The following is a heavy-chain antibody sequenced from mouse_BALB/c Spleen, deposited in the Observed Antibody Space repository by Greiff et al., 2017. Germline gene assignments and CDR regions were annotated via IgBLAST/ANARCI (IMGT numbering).Heavy chain of an antibody. D-gene: IGHD1-1*01. V-gene: IGHV5-4*02. CDR1: GFTFSDYY. J-gene: IGHJ4*01. CDR3: ARDRYGAMDY. CDR2: ISDGGSYT. Sequence: EVQRVESGGGLVKPGGSLKLSCAASGFTFSDYYMYWVRQTPEKRLEWVATISDGGSYTYYPDSVKGRFTISRDNAKNNLYLQMSSLKSEDTAMYYCARDRYGAMDYWGQGTSVTVSS.